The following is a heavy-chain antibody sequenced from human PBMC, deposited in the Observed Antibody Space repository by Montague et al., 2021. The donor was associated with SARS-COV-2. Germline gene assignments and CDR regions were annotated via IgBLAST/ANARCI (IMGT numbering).Heavy chain of an antibody. Sequence: SETLSLTCTVSGGSISSSSYYWVWIRQPPGKGLEWIGSINYSGSTYYNPSLKSRVTISVDTSKNQFSLKLSSVTAADTDVYYCARIRDIVVVPAAFDYWGQGTLVTVSS. CDR2: INYSGST. V-gene: IGHV4-39*01. J-gene: IGHJ4*02. D-gene: IGHD2-2*01. CDR1: GGSISSSSYY. CDR3: ARIRDIVVVPAAFDY.